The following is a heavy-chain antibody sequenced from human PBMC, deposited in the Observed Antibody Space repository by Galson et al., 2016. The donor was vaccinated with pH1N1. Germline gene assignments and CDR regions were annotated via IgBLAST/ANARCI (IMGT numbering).Heavy chain of an antibody. V-gene: IGHV3-7*04. CDR1: GFTFSSYW. Sequence: SLRLSCADSGFTFSSYWMNWVRQAPGMGLEWVANIKQDGSEKYYVDSVKGRFTISRDNAKNAVYLQMNSLRAEDTAVYYCARAMDVWGQGTTVTVSS. CDR2: IKQDGSEK. J-gene: IGHJ6*02. CDR3: ARAMDV.